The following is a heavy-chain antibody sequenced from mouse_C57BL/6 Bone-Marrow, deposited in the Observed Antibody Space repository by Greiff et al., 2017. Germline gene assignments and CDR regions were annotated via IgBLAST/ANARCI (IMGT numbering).Heavy chain of an antibody. CDR1: GYTFTSYW. CDR3: ARTYYSNSRFAY. V-gene: IGHV1-59*01. Sequence: QVQLQQSGAALVRPGTSVKLSCKASGYTFTSYWMHWVKQRPGPGLECIGVLDPSDSYTNYNQKFKVKATLTVDTSSSTAYLPLRCLTSEDSAVYYDARTYYSNSRFAYWGQGTLVTVSA. J-gene: IGHJ3*01. CDR2: LDPSDSYT. D-gene: IGHD2-5*01.